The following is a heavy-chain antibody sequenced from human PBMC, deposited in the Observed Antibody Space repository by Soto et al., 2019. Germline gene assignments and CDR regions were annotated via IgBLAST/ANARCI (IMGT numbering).Heavy chain of an antibody. V-gene: IGHV3-7*01. J-gene: IGHJ4*02. Sequence: GGALRLSCAASGFTFSSYWVGWGRQAPGKGLEWVANIKQDGSEKYYVDSVKGRFTISRDNAKNSLYLQMNSLRAEDTAVYYCAKPLLRNSDDASSTFWGPGTMVTVSS. CDR2: IKQDGSEK. D-gene: IGHD3-3*01. CDR1: GFTFSSYW. CDR3: AKPLLRNSDDASSTF.